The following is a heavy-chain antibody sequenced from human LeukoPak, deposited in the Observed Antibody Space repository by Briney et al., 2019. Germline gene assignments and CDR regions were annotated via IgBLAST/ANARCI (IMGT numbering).Heavy chain of an antibody. CDR2: ISGSGGST. J-gene: IGHJ4*02. D-gene: IGHD1-26*01. CDR3: AKGSVGASHFDY. V-gene: IGHV3-23*01. Sequence: GGSLRLSCAASGFTFSSYAMSWVRQAPGKGLEWVSAISGSGGSTYHADSVKGRFTISRDNSKNTLYLQMNSLRAEDTAVYYCAKGSVGASHFDYWGQGTLVTVSS. CDR1: GFTFSSYA.